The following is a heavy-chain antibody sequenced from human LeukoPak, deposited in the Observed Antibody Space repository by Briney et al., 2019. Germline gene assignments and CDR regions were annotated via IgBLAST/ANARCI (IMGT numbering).Heavy chain of an antibody. CDR3: AKVGVIAAAGGGPSDY. J-gene: IGHJ4*02. Sequence: GGSLRLSCAASGFTFSSYGMHWVRQAPGKGLEWVAVISYDGSNKYYADSVKGRFTISRDNSKNTLYLQMNSLRAEDTAVYYCAKVGVIAAAGGGPSDYWGQGTLVTVSS. CDR2: ISYDGSNK. V-gene: IGHV3-30*18. CDR1: GFTFSSYG. D-gene: IGHD6-13*01.